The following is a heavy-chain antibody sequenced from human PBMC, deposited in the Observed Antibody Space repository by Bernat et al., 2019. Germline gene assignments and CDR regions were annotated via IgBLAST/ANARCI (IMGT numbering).Heavy chain of an antibody. CDR2: INWNGANI. CDR1: GFTFEDYA. V-gene: IGHV3-9*01. Sequence: EVQLVESGGGLVQPDRSLRLSCAAFGFTFEDYAMPWFRQAPGKGLEWVSTINWNGANIIYADSVKGRFTISRDNAKNSLYLQMNSLRAEDTAFYYCARDISDTSTTIDYWGQGTLVTVSS. CDR3: ARDISDTSTTIDY. J-gene: IGHJ4*02. D-gene: IGHD5-18*01.